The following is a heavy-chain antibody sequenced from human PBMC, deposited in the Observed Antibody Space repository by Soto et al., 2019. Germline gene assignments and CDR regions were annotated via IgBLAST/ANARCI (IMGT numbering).Heavy chain of an antibody. D-gene: IGHD6-13*01. Sequence: QVQLRESGPGLVKPSQTLSLTCTVSGGSINSGGYYWNWIRQHPGKGLEWIGYMYYSGSTYYNPFLRSRVIISADTSENHFSLKLSSVTAADTAVYFCARGYRQSEYSSSWVFDYWGQGTLVNVSS. CDR3: ARGYRQSEYSSSWVFDY. CDR1: GGSINSGGYY. V-gene: IGHV4-31*03. J-gene: IGHJ4*02. CDR2: MYYSGST.